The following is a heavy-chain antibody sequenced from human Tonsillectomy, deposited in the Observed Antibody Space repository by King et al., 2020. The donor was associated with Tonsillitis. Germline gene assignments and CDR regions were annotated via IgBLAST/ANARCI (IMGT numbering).Heavy chain of an antibody. V-gene: IGHV4-31*03. D-gene: IGHD2-15*01. CDR2: VLNSGST. J-gene: IGHJ4*02. Sequence: QLQESGPGLVKPSQTLSLTCTVSGGSISIGAYYWTWIRQHPGKGLEWIGYVLNSGSTDYNPSLKSRVTISMDTSKNHFSLDLSSVTAADTAVYYGSGVVSGGGDYDYWGQGTLVTVSS. CDR1: GGSISIGAYY. CDR3: SGVVSGGGDYDY.